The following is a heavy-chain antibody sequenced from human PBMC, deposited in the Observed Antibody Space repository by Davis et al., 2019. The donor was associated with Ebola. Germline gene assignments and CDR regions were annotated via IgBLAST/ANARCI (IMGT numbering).Heavy chain of an antibody. CDR3: ARSQLEVYSGSWAYYFDY. Sequence: SGPTLAQLPQPLTLTCTFSGFSLRTSGMCVSWIRQPPGKALEWLALIDWDDDKYYSTSLKTRLTISKDTSKNQVVLTMTNMDPVDTATYYCARSQLEVYSGSWAYYFDYWGQGTLVTVSS. CDR1: GFSLRTSGMC. J-gene: IGHJ4*02. V-gene: IGHV2-70*01. D-gene: IGHD1-26*01. CDR2: IDWDDDK.